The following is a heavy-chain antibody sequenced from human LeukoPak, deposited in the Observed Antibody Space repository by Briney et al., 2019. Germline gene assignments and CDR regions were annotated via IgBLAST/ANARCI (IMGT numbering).Heavy chain of an antibody. CDR3: ARDPGYCSSTSCYHYYYYYMDV. V-gene: IGHV1-2*02. J-gene: IGHJ6*03. CDR2: INPNSGGT. Sequence: ASVKVSCKASGYTFTGYYMHWVRQAPGQGLEWMGWINPNSGGTNYAQKFQGRVTMTRDTSISTAYMELSRLRSDDTAVYYCARDPGYCSSTSCYHYYYYYMDVWGKGTTVTVSS. CDR1: GYTFTGYY. D-gene: IGHD2-2*03.